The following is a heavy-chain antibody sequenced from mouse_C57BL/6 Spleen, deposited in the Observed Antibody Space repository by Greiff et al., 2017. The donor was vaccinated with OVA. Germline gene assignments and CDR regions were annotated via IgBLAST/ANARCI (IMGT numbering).Heavy chain of an antibody. CDR1: GYTFTDYN. CDR2: ITPNNGGT. Sequence: EVQLQQSGPELVKPGASVKIPCKASGYTFTDYNMDWVKQSHGKSLEWIGDITPNNGGTIYNQKFKGKATLTVDKSSITAYMELRSLTSEDTAVYYYARGQLGRLGFAYWGQGTLVTVSA. D-gene: IGHD4-1*02. V-gene: IGHV1-18*01. CDR3: ARGQLGRLGFAY. J-gene: IGHJ3*01.